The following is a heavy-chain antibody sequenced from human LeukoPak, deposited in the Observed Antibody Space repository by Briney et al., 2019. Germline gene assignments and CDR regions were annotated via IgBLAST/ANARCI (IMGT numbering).Heavy chain of an antibody. CDR1: GFTFDDYA. CDR3: AKDRLGHREWYYGMDV. V-gene: IGHV3-43D*03. Sequence: PGGSLRLSCAASGFTFDDYAMHWVRQAPGKGLEWVSLISWDGGSTYYADSVKGRFTISRDNSKNSLYLQMNSLRAEDTALYYCAKDRLGHREWYYGMDVWGQGTTVTVSS. CDR2: ISWDGGST. J-gene: IGHJ6*02. D-gene: IGHD3-3*01.